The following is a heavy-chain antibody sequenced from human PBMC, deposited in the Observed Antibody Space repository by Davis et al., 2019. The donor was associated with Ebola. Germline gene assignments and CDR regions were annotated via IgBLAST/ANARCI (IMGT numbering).Heavy chain of an antibody. CDR2: TGNKDNTHII. CDR3: ARDKIGSYSFDY. J-gene: IGHJ4*02. CDR1: GFRSRDHH. Sequence: GESLKISCAASGFRSRDHHMDWVRQAPGKGLEWVSRTGNKDNTHIIEYAASVKGRFTISRDDSKNSLYLQMDSLKTEDTAVYYCARDKIGSYSFDYWGQGTPVTVSS. V-gene: IGHV3-72*01. D-gene: IGHD1-26*01.